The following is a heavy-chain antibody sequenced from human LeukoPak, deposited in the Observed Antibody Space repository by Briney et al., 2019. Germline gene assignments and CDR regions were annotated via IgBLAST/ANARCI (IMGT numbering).Heavy chain of an antibody. Sequence: GGSLRLSCAASGFTFSSYSMNWVRQAPGKGLEWVSSIGSSSNYIYYADSVKDRFTISRDNAKNSLYLQMNSLRAEDTAVYYCARDQAAHYGGNSVPSGFDYWGQGTLVTVSS. CDR1: GFTFSSYS. V-gene: IGHV3-21*01. D-gene: IGHD4-23*01. J-gene: IGHJ4*02. CDR2: IGSSSNYI. CDR3: ARDQAAHYGGNSVPSGFDY.